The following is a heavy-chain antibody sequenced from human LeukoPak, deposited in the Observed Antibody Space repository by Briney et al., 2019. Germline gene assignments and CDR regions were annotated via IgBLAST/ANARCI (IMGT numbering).Heavy chain of an antibody. CDR3: ASAPDYYDSSGYGGWFDP. J-gene: IGHJ5*02. CDR1: GGTFSSYA. D-gene: IGHD3-22*01. Sequence: SVKVSCKASGGTFSSYAISWVRQAPGQGLEWMGGVIPIFGTANYAQKFQGRVTITTGESTSTAYMELSSLRSEDTAVYYCASAPDYYDSSGYGGWFDPWGQGTLVTVSS. CDR2: VIPIFGTA. V-gene: IGHV1-69*05.